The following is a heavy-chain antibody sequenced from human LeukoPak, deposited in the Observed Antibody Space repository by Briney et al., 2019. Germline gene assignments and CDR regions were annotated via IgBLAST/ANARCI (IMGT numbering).Heavy chain of an antibody. V-gene: IGHV4-59*01. CDR3: ARGAVYDILTGYYTPRLDY. CDR2: IYYSGST. Sequence: SETLSLTCTVSGGSISSYYWSWIRQPPGKGLEWIGYIYYSGSTNYNPSLKSRVTISVDTSKNQFSLKLSSVTAADTAVYYCARGAVYDILTGYYTPRLDYWGQGTLVTVSS. J-gene: IGHJ4*02. CDR1: GGSISSYY. D-gene: IGHD3-9*01.